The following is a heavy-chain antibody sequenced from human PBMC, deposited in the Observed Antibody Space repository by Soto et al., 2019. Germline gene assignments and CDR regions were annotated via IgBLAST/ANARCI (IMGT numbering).Heavy chain of an antibody. V-gene: IGHV4-59*01. CDR1: GGSISSYY. CDR3: AGGGPIYSYFDY. D-gene: IGHD4-4*01. CDR2: IYYSGST. J-gene: IGHJ4*02. Sequence: SETLSLTCTVSGGSISSYYWSWIRQPPGKGLEWIGYIYYSGSTNYNPALKSRVTISVDTSKNQFSLKLSSVTAADTAVYYCAGGGPIYSYFDYWGQGTLVTVSS.